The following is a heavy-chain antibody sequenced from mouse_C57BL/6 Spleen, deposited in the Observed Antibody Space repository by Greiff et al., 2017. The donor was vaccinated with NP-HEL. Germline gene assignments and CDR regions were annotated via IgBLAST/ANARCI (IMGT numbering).Heavy chain of an antibody. CDR2: INPNNGGT. Sequence: EVQLQQSGPELVKPGASVKMSCKASGYTFTDYNMHWVMQSHGKSLEWIGYINPNNGGTSYNQKFKGKATLTVNKSSSTAYMELRSLTSEDSAVYYCARGNYVAWFAYWGQGTLVTVSA. J-gene: IGHJ3*01. CDR3: ARGNYVAWFAY. D-gene: IGHD2-1*01. CDR1: GYTFTDYN. V-gene: IGHV1-22*01.